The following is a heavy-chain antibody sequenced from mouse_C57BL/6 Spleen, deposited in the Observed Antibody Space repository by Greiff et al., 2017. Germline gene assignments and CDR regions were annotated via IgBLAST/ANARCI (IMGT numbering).Heavy chain of an antibody. V-gene: IGHV1-26*01. D-gene: IGHD4-1*01. CDR3: ARPEDWDGFAWFAY. CDR2: INPTNGGT. CDR1: GYTFTDYY. J-gene: IGHJ3*01. Sequence: EVQLQQSGPELVKPGASVKISCKASGYTFTDYYMTWVKQSHGKSLEWIGYINPTNGGTSYNQKFKGKATLTVDKSSSTAYMELRSLTSEDSAVYYCARPEDWDGFAWFAYWGQGTLVTVSA.